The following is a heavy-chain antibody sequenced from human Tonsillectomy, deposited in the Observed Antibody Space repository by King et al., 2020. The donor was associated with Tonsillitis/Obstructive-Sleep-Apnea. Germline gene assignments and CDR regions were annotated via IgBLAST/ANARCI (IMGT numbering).Heavy chain of an antibody. D-gene: IGHD6-19*01. V-gene: IGHV1-46*01. CDR3: AREVRGPIAVEGQDY. CDR2: INPSGGST. Sequence: QLVQSGAEVKKPGASVKVSCKASGYTFTSYYMHWLRQSPGQGLDGLGIINPSGGSTSYAQKFQGRVTMTRDTSTSTVYMELSSLVSEDTAVYYCAREVRGPIAVEGQDYWGQGTLVTVSS. CDR1: GYTFTSYY. J-gene: IGHJ4*02.